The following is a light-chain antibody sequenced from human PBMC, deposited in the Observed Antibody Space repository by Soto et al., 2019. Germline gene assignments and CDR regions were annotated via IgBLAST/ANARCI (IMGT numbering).Light chain of an antibody. V-gene: IGLV2-14*01. CDR2: EVS. Sequence: QAVVTQPASVSGSPGQSITISCTATSIHAGGYNYFSWYQQHPGKAPKLMISEVSHLSSGVSNRCAGSKSGNTSYLTISGLQAGAERDYYCCSFRSRTTGVFGGGTTLAVL. CDR1: SIHAGGYNY. J-gene: IGLJ3*02. CDR3: CSFRSRTTGV.